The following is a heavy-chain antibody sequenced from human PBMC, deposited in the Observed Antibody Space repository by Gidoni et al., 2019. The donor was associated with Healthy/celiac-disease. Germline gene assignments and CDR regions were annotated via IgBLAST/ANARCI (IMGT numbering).Heavy chain of an antibody. J-gene: IGHJ2*01. V-gene: IGHV4-34*01. CDR1: GWSFSGYY. D-gene: IGHD6-13*01. CDR3: ARKRLAAAGTWYFDL. CDR2: INHSGST. Sequence: QVQLQQWGAGLLKPSETLSLPCAVYGWSFSGYYWSWIRQPPGKGLEWIGEINHSGSTNYNPSLKSRVTISVDTSKNQFSLKLSSVTAADTAVYYCARKRLAAAGTWYFDLWGRGTLVTVSS.